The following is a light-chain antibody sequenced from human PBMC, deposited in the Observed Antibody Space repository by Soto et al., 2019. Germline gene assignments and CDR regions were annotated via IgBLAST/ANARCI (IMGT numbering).Light chain of an antibody. V-gene: IGKV1-5*03. CDR2: SAP. J-gene: IGKJ1*01. Sequence: DIQMTQSPSTLSASVGDRVTITCRASQSISTWLAWYQQKPGKAPKLLIYSAPDLESGVPSRFSGSGFGTELTLTITSLQPDDFATYYCQQYNSYSTFGPATFGQGTKVDIK. CDR3: QQYNSYSTFGPAT. CDR1: QSISTW.